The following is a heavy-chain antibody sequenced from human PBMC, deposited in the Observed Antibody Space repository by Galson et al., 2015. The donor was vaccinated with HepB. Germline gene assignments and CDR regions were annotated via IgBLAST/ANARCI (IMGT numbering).Heavy chain of an antibody. D-gene: IGHD2-21*01. CDR3: AVGVAVVRFDY. Sequence: SLRLSCAASGFTVSSNYMSWVRQAPGKGLEWVSVIYSGGGTYYADSVKGRFTISRHNSKNTLYLQMNSLRPEDTAVYYCAVGVAVVRFDYWGQGTLVTVSS. V-gene: IGHV3-53*04. CDR2: IYSGGGT. CDR1: GFTVSSNY. J-gene: IGHJ4*02.